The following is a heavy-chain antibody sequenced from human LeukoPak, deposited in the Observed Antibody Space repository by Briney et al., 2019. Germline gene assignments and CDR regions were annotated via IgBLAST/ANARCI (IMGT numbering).Heavy chain of an antibody. V-gene: IGHV3-48*03. CDR2: ISSSGNII. CDR1: GFAFSDYE. CDR3: ARTMWGFDY. J-gene: IGHJ4*02. D-gene: IGHD7-27*01. Sequence: GGSLRLSCASSGFAFSDYEMNWVRQAPGKGLEWVSYISSSGNIIYYADSVKGRFTISRDNAKRSLFLQMNSLRVEDTAVYYCARTMWGFDYWGQGTLVTVSS.